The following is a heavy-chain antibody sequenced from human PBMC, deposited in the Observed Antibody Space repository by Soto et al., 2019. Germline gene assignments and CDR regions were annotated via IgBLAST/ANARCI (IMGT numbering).Heavy chain of an antibody. Sequence: EVQLVESGGDFVQPGGSLRLSCVASGFAFSSHWMYWVRQAPGKGLVWVSRINSDGTITTYADSVKGRFTISRDNAKNTLYLQMKSLRVEYTALYYCVRDPDQYSYYGLDVWGQGTTVIVS. D-gene: IGHD2-15*01. CDR3: VRDPDQYSYYGLDV. J-gene: IGHJ6*02. V-gene: IGHV3-74*01. CDR2: INSDGTIT. CDR1: GFAFSSHW.